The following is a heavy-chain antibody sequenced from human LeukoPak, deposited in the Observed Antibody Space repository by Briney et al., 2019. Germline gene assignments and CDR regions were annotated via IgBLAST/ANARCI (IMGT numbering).Heavy chain of an antibody. Sequence: SETLSLTCAVYGGSFSGYYWSWIRQPPGKGLEWIGEINHSGSTNYNPSLKSRVTISVDTSKNQFSLKLSSVTAADTAVYYCARGRGTSGSNRDFYYYYYMDVWGKGTTVTVSS. D-gene: IGHD2-15*01. CDR1: GGSFSGYY. J-gene: IGHJ6*03. V-gene: IGHV4-34*01. CDR3: ARGRGTSGSNRDFYYYYYMDV. CDR2: INHSGST.